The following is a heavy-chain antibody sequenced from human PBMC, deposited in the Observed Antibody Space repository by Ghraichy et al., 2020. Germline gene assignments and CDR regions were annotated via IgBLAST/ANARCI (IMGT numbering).Heavy chain of an antibody. CDR1: GFTFSSYS. CDR2: ISSSSSSYI. D-gene: IGHD4-17*01. Sequence: GSLRLSCAASGFTFSSYSMNWVRQAPGKGLEWVSSISSSSSSYIYYADSVKGRFTISRDNAKNSLYLQMNSLRAEDTAVYYCARDYGDDNYYYYGMDVWGQGTTVTVSS. CDR3: ARDYGDDNYYYYGMDV. V-gene: IGHV3-21*01. J-gene: IGHJ6*02.